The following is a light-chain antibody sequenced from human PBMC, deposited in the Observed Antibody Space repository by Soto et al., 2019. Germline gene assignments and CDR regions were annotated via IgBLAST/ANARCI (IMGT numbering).Light chain of an antibody. CDR1: QSVSSRY. V-gene: IGKV3-20*01. J-gene: IGKJ2*01. CDR3: QQYGSSPPYT. CDR2: GAS. Sequence: EIVLTQSPGTLSLSPGERATLSCRASQSVSSRYLAWYQQKPGQAPRHLIYGASSRATGIPDRFSGSGSGTDFTLTISRLEPEDFAVYYCQQYGSSPPYTFVQGTKLEIK.